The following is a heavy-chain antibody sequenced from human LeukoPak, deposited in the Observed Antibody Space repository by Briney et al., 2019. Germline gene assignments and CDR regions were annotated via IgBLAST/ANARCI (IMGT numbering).Heavy chain of an antibody. D-gene: IGHD3-3*01. CDR1: GFTFSSYA. J-gene: IGHJ6*02. CDR2: ISYDGSNK. V-gene: IGHV3-30-3*01. CDR3: ARDNYDFWSGPDYYYGMDV. Sequence: GGSLRLSCAASGFTFSSYAMHWVRQAPGKGLEWVAVISYDGSNKYYADSVKGRFTISRDNAKNTLYLQMNSLRAEDTAVYYCARDNYDFWSGPDYYYGMDVWGQGTTVTVSS.